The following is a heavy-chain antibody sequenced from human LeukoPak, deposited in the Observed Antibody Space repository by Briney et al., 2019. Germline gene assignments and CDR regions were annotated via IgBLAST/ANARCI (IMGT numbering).Heavy chain of an antibody. J-gene: IGHJ4*02. CDR3: ARVRTYYYDSSGYPALDY. D-gene: IGHD3-22*01. Sequence: GGSLRLSCAASGFTFSSYGMHWVRQAPGKGLEWVAFIRYDGSNKYYADSVKGRFTISRDNSKNTLYLQMNSLRAEDTAVYYCARVRTYYYDSSGYPALDYWGQGTLVTVSS. CDR2: IRYDGSNK. V-gene: IGHV3-30*02. CDR1: GFTFSSYG.